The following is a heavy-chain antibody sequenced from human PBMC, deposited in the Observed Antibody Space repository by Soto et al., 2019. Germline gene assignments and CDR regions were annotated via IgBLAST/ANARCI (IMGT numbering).Heavy chain of an antibody. CDR3: ARLVYDTRLNYMYFDF. Sequence: SETLSLTCAVSGVSISSGNWWTWVRQSPQRGLEYIGEIFHDGTANYYPSFERRVAISVDTSKNQFSLKLTSVTAADTATYFCARLVYDTRLNYMYFDFWGQGTLVTVSS. CDR2: IFHDGTA. J-gene: IGHJ4*02. V-gene: IGHV4-4*02. CDR1: GVSISSGNW. D-gene: IGHD3-10*01.